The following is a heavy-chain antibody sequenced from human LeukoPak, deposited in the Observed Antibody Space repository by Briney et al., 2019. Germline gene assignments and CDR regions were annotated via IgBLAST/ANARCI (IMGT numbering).Heavy chain of an antibody. CDR2: IYYSGST. D-gene: IGHD6-19*01. CDR1: GGSISSYY. Sequence: PSETLSLTCTVSGGSISSYYWGWIRQPPGKGLEWIGSIYYSGSTYYNPSLKSRVTISVDTSKNQFSLKLSSVTAADTAVYYCASRYSSGWFVYWGQGTLVTVSS. J-gene: IGHJ5*01. CDR3: ASRYSSGWFVY. V-gene: IGHV4-39*01.